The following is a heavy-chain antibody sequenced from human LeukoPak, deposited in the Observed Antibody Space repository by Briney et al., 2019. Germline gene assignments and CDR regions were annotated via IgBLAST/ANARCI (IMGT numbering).Heavy chain of an antibody. V-gene: IGHV4-39*01. CDR1: GGSISSISYY. CDR3: ASGNGLLWFGEFDAFDI. Sequence: PSETLSLTCTVSGGSISSISYYWGWIRPPPGKGLEWYGSIYYSGSTYSNPSLKRRATISVNTSKYQFSLKLSSVTAADTAVYYCASGNGLLWFGEFDAFDIWGQGTMVTVSS. CDR2: IYYSGST. J-gene: IGHJ3*02. D-gene: IGHD3-10*01.